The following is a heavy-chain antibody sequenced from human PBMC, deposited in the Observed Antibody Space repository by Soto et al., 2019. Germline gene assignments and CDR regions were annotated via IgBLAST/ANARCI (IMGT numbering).Heavy chain of an antibody. J-gene: IGHJ6*02. D-gene: IGHD4-17*01. V-gene: IGHV1-46*01. CDR1: GYTFTSYY. Sequence: ASVKVSCKASGYTFTSYYMHWVRQAPGQGLEWMGIINPSGGSTSYAQKFQGRVTMTRDTSTSTVYMELSSLRSEDTAVYYCARDEYGDTSYYFYGMDVWGQGTTVTVSS. CDR2: INPSGGST. CDR3: ARDEYGDTSYYFYGMDV.